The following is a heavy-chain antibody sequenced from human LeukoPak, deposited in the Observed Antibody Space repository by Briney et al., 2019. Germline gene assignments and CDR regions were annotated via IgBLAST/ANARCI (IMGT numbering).Heavy chain of an antibody. CDR2: INTHKGHT. Sequence: GASVKVSCKASGYTCTDHYIQWVRQAPGQGLEWMGWINTHKGHTNFLQKFQGRVTVTTDLSTNTAHMELRRLRSDDTAVYYCAREFGHCSGDNCFYFFDLWGQGSQVIVSS. V-gene: IGHV1-18*04. D-gene: IGHD2-15*01. CDR3: AREFGHCSGDNCFYFFDL. CDR1: GYTCTDHY. J-gene: IGHJ4*02.